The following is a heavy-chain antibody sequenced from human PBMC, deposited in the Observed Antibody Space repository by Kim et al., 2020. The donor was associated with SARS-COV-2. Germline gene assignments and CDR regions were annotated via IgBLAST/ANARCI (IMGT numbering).Heavy chain of an antibody. CDR3: ARTGVTTRWFDP. J-gene: IGHJ5*02. V-gene: IGHV2-70*13. D-gene: IGHD4-17*01. Sequence: SGPTLVKPTQTLTLTCTFSGSSLITSAMCVSWIRQPPGKALEWLALIDWDDDKYYSTSLKTRLTISKDTSKNQVVLTMTNMDPVDTATYYCARTGVTTRWFDPWGQGTLVTVSS. CDR2: IDWDDDK. CDR1: GSSLITSAMC.